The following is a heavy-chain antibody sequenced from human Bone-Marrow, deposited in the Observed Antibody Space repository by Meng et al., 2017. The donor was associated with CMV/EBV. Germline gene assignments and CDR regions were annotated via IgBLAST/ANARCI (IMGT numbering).Heavy chain of an antibody. CDR1: GGSTRSSSYY. CDR3: ARRGRTGTTSYDY. Sequence: AGTLSLTCTVSGGSTRSSSYYWYWIRQPPGKGLEWIGSVYYTGSTSYSPSLKSRVTVSVDTSKNQFSLKRSSMTAADTAVYYCARRGRTGTTSYDYWVQGTLVTVSS. V-gene: IGHV4-39*01. D-gene: IGHD1-1*01. J-gene: IGHJ4*02. CDR2: VYYTGST.